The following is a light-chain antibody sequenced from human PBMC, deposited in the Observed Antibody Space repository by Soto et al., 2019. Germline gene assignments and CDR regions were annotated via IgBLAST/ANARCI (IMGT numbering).Light chain of an antibody. Sequence: DIQLTQSPFTLSLSLGERVTITCRASQSISSWLAWYQQKPGKAPKLLIYKASSLESGVPSRFSGSGSGTEFTLTISSLQPDDFATYYCQQYNSYTWTFGEGTKADIK. CDR2: KAS. CDR3: QQYNSYTWT. V-gene: IGKV1-5*03. J-gene: IGKJ1*01. CDR1: QSISSW.